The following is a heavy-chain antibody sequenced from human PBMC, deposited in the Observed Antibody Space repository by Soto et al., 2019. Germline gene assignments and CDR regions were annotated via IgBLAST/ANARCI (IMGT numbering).Heavy chain of an antibody. J-gene: IGHJ4*02. CDR3: ATGNYYDSSGSRGPYDY. V-gene: IGHV3-23*01. CDR2: ISGSGGRT. D-gene: IGHD3-22*01. Sequence: GGSLRLSCAASGFSFSRYAMTWVRQAPGKGLEWVSGISGSGGRTYYDDSVEGRFTIFRDNSKNTLYLRMNSLRAEDTAAYYCATGNYYDSSGSRGPYDYWGQGTLVTVAS. CDR1: GFSFSRYA.